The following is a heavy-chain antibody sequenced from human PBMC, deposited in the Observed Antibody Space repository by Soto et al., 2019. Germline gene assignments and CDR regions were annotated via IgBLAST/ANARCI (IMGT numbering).Heavy chain of an antibody. Sequence: PGGSLRLSCAASGFTVSSSYMSWVRQAPGKGLEWVSLIYSGGTTHYADSVKGRFTISRDESNNTLYLQMSSLRAEDTAVYYCARDTYYSDNTNYHLFDYWGQGTLVTVS. V-gene: IGHV3-53*01. J-gene: IGHJ4*02. D-gene: IGHD3-22*01. CDR3: ARDTYYSDNTNYHLFDY. CDR2: IYSGGTT. CDR1: GFTVSSSY.